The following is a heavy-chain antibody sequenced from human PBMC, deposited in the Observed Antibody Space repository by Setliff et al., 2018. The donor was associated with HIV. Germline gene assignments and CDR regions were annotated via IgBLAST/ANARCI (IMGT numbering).Heavy chain of an antibody. CDR2: FYTGTT. CDR3: ARSGYYLGDYYYYYMDV. V-gene: IGHV4-4*08. J-gene: IGHJ6*03. Sequence: SETLSLTCTVSGASIRNYYWSWIRQAPGRGLEWLGFFYTGTTYYNPSLKSRVTISVDTSKKQISLKVKSVTAADTAVYYCARSGYYLGDYYYYYMDVWGKGTTVTVSS. D-gene: IGHD5-12*01. CDR1: GASIRNYY.